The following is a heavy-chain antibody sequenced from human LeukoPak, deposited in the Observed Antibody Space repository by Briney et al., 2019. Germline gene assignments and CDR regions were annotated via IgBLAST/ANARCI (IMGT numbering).Heavy chain of an antibody. D-gene: IGHD3-9*01. Sequence: KSGGSLRLSCAASGFTVSSNYMSWVRQAPGKGLEWVGRIKSKRESERRDYAARVKGRYTISRDHAKITLYLQMYRRKTDDTAVYYWATDRGRYDISTWRFNYWGQGALVTVSS. CDR3: ATDRGRYDISTWRFNY. CDR2: IKSKRESERR. V-gene: IGHV3-15*01. J-gene: IGHJ4*02. CDR1: GFTVSSNY.